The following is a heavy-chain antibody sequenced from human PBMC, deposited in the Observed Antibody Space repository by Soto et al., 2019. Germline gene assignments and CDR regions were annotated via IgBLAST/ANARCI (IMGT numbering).Heavy chain of an antibody. CDR2: ISAYNGNT. Sequence: QVQLVQSGAEVKKPGASVTVSCKASGYTFTSYGIIWVRQAPVQGLEWMGWISAYNGNTNYAHKLQGRVTMTTDTAARTAYTALRSLRSDDTAVYYWAFDAPPVDYCGQGTLGSVSS. V-gene: IGHV1-18*01. CDR3: AFDAPPVDY. CDR1: GYTFTSYG. J-gene: IGHJ4*02. D-gene: IGHD2-8*01.